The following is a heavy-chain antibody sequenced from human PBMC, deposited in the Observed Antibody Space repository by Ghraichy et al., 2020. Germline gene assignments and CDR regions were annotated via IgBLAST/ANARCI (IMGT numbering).Heavy chain of an antibody. CDR2: ISGSGETP. CDR3: AKGDGSGSYFFDF. Sequence: LSLTCAASGFTFNTCAMAWVRQAPGKGLEWVSAISGSGETPYYADSVKGRFSISRDNSQNTLYLQMNSLRPDDTAEYYCAKGDGSGSYFFDFWGQGTLVTGAS. V-gene: IGHV3-23*01. D-gene: IGHD3-10*01. CDR1: GFTFNTCA. J-gene: IGHJ4*02.